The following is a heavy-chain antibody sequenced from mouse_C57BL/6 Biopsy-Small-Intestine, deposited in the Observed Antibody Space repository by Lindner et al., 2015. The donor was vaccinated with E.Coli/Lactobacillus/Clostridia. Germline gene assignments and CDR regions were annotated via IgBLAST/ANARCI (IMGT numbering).Heavy chain of an antibody. D-gene: IGHD2-5*01. Sequence: VQLQESGPGLVAPSQSLSITCTVSGFSLTSYGVDWFRQSPGRGLEWLGVIWGVGSTNYNSALKSRLSISKDNSKSQVFLKMNSLQTDDTAMYYCASDYSNYGGFAYWGQGTLVTVSA. CDR1: GFSLTSYG. J-gene: IGHJ3*01. CDR3: ASDYSNYGGFAY. V-gene: IGHV2-6*01. CDR2: IWGVGST.